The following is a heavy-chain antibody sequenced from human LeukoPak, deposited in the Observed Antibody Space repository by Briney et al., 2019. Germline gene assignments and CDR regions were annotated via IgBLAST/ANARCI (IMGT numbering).Heavy chain of an antibody. J-gene: IGHJ3*02. CDR1: GGSISSSSYY. CDR2: IYYSGST. Sequence: SETLSLTCTVSGGSISSSSYYWGWIRQPPGEGLEWIGSIYYSGSTYYNPSLKSRVTISVDTSKNQFSLKLSSVTAADTAVYYCARLPGGHYVHGTAFDIWGQGTMVTVSS. CDR3: ARLPGGHYVHGTAFDI. V-gene: IGHV4-39*01. D-gene: IGHD1-26*01.